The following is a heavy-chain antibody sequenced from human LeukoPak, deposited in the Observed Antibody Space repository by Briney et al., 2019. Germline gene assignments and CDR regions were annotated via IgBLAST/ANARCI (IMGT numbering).Heavy chain of an antibody. CDR3: ARDHTAIAQGWYYYYMDV. CDR1: GDSVSSNSAA. CDR2: TYYRSKWYN. D-gene: IGHD5-18*01. V-gene: IGHV6-1*01. J-gene: IGHJ6*03. Sequence: SQTLSLTCAISGDSVSSNSAAWNWIRQSPSRGLEWLGRTYYRSKWYNDYAVSVKSRITINPDTSKNQFSLQLNSVTPEDTAVYYCARDHTAIAQGWYYYYMDVWGKGTTVTVSS.